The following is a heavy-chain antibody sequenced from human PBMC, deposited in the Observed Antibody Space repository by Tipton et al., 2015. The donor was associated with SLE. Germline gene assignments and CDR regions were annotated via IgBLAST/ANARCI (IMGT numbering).Heavy chain of an antibody. Sequence: SLRLSCAASGFTVSSNYMSWVRQAPGKGLEWVSVIYSGGSTYYADSVKGRFTISRDNSKNTLYLQMNSLRAEDTAVYYCARVEAGSGSYYYFDYWGQGTLVTVSP. CDR1: GFTVSSNY. J-gene: IGHJ4*02. CDR3: ARVEAGSGSYYYFDY. V-gene: IGHV3-66*02. D-gene: IGHD1-26*01. CDR2: IYSGGST.